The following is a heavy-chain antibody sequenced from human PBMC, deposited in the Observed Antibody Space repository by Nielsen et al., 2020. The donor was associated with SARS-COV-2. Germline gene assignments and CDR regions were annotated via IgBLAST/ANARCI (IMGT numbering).Heavy chain of an antibody. V-gene: IGHV1-69*04. CDR3: ARVQGDGSGSWPTYYYGMDV. CDR1: GGTFSSYA. Sequence: SVKVSCKASGGTFSSYAISWVRQAPGQGLEWMGRIIPILGIANYAQKFQGRVTITADKSTSTAYMELSSLRSEDTAVYYCARVQGDGSGSWPTYYYGMDVWGQGTTVTVSS. J-gene: IGHJ6*02. D-gene: IGHD3-10*01. CDR2: IIPILGIA.